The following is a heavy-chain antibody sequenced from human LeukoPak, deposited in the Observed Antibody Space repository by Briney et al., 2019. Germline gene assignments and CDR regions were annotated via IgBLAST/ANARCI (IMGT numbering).Heavy chain of an antibody. V-gene: IGHV3-23*01. CDR3: AKETNTYYYDSSGLGAFDI. Sequence: PGGSLRLSCAASGFTFSSYAMSWVRQAPGKGLEWVSAISGSGGSTYYADSVKGRFTISRDNSKNTLYLQMNSLRAEDTAVYYCAKETNTYYYDSSGLGAFDIWGQGTMVTVSS. CDR1: GFTFSSYA. D-gene: IGHD3-22*01. J-gene: IGHJ3*02. CDR2: ISGSGGST.